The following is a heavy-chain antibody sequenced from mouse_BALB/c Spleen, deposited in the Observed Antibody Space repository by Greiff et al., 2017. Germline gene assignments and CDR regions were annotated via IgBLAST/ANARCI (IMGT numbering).Heavy chain of an antibody. CDR3: AREENYAFAY. V-gene: IGHV7-3*02. J-gene: IGHJ3*01. Sequence: EVHLVESGGGLVQPGGSLRLSCATSGFTFTDYYMSWVRQPPGKALEWLGFIRNKANGYTTEYSASVKGRFTISRDNSQSILYLQMNTLRAEDSATYYCAREENYAFAYWGQGTLVTVSA. D-gene: IGHD1-1*01. CDR1: GFTFTDYY. CDR2: IRNKANGYTT.